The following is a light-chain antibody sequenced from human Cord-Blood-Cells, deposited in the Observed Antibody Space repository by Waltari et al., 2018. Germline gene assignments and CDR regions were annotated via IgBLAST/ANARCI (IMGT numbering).Light chain of an antibody. V-gene: IGLV1-44*01. J-gene: IGLJ2*01. CDR1: SSNIGSNT. CDR3: AAWDDSLNGVV. CDR2: SNN. Sequence: QSELTQPPSASGTPGQRVTISCSGSSSNIGSNTVNWYQQPPGTAPKLLIYSNNQRPSGVPDRFSGSKSGTSASLAISGLQSEDEADYYCAAWDDSLNGVVFGGGTKLTVL.